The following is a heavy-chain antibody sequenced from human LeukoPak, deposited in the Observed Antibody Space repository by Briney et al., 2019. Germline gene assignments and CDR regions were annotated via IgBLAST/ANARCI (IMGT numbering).Heavy chain of an antibody. CDR3: ARDAYGSGTNAFDI. CDR1: GFTFSSYS. D-gene: IGHD3-10*01. CDR2: ISGSSSYI. V-gene: IGHV3-21*01. J-gene: IGHJ3*02. Sequence: GGSLRLSCAASGFTFSSYSMNWVRQAPGKGLEWVSSISGSSSYIYYADSVKGRFTISRDNAKNSLYLQMNSLRAEDTAVYYCARDAYGSGTNAFDIWGQGTMVTVSS.